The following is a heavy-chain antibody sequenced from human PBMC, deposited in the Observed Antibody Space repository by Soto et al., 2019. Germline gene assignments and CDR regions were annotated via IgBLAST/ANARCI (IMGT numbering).Heavy chain of an antibody. V-gene: IGHV3-23*01. Sequence: EVQLLESGGGLVQPGGSLRLSCAASGFTFSSYAMSWVRQAPGKGLEWVSAISGSGGSTYYADSVKGRFTISRDNSKNTLYLQMNSLRAEDTAVYYCAKDLSRHDYGGNPPPYYYYYGMDVWGQGTTVTVSS. CDR2: ISGSGGST. CDR3: AKDLSRHDYGGNPPPYYYYYGMDV. D-gene: IGHD4-17*01. J-gene: IGHJ6*02. CDR1: GFTFSSYA.